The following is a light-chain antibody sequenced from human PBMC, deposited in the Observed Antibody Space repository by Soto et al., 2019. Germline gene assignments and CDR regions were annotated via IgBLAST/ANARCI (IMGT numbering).Light chain of an antibody. CDR1: QSVKNY. CDR3: QQRGNWPPWT. Sequence: EIVLTQSPATLSLSPGERATLSCRASQSVKNYLAWYQHKPGQAPRLLIYGATNRATGIPARFSGSGSGTDFTLTSSSLEADDFAVYYCQQRGNWPPWTFGQGTKVEIK. CDR2: GAT. V-gene: IGKV3-11*01. J-gene: IGKJ1*01.